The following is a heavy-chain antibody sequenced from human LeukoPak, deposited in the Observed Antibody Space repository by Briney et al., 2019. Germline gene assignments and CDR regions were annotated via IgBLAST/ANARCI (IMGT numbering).Heavy chain of an antibody. CDR1: GYTFTSYG. D-gene: IGHD6-13*01. V-gene: IGHV1-18*01. CDR3: ARDVKRNAAAWLNQGSPGIDYGIDG. Sequence: GASVKVSCKASGYTFTSYGISWVRQAPGQGLEWMGWISAYNGNTNYAQKLQGRVTMTTDTSTSTAYMELRSLRSDDTAVYYCARDVKRNAAAWLNQGSPGIDYGIDGWGQGTTVTVSS. J-gene: IGHJ6*02. CDR2: ISAYNGNT.